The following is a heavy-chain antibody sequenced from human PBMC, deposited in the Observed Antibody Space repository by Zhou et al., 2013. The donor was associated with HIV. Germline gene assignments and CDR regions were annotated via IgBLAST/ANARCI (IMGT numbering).Heavy chain of an antibody. CDR1: GYSFTSHY. CDR2: INPSGGST. V-gene: IGHV1-46*01. J-gene: IGHJ4*02. CDR3: ARQLNYYDSSALDNSFDY. Sequence: QVHLVQSGLEVKKPGASVKVSCKASGYSFTSHYMHWVRQAPGQGPEWMGIINPSGGSTTYAQKFQGRVTMTRDTSTTTVYMELSSLRSEDTAVYYCARQLNYYDSSALDNSFDYWGQGTLVTVSS. D-gene: IGHD3-22*01.